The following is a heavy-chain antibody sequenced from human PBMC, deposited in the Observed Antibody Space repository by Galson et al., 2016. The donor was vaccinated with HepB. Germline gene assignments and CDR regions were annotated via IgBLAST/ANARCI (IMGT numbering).Heavy chain of an antibody. CDR2: IVPMFGTP. J-gene: IGHJ3*01. D-gene: IGHD5-18*01. CDR3: ATDHMDTPILTFAFDV. CDR1: GGSFRTHS. V-gene: IGHV1-69*13. Sequence: SVKVSCKASGGSFRTHSINWVRQAPGQGLEWMGGIVPMFGTPNYAQEFQGRVTITADESTNTAYIQLNGLRSDDTALYYCATDHMDTPILTFAFDVWGQGTLVTVSS.